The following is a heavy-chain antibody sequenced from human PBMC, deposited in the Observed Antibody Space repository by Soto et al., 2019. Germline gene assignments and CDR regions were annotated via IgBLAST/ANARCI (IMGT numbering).Heavy chain of an antibody. CDR1: GFIFSDYY. CDR3: ARSVEGHFDY. V-gene: IGHV3-11*04. J-gene: IGHJ4*02. Sequence: GGSLRLSCATSGFIFSDYYMHWIRQAPGKGLEWISYISGNGRIIQYADSAKGRFTISRDNAKNLVYLQMNSLRDEDTAVYFCARSVEGHFDYWGQGTVVTVSS. D-gene: IGHD6-19*01. CDR2: ISGNGRII.